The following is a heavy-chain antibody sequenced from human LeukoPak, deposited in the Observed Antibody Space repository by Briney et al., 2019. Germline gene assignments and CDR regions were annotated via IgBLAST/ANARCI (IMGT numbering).Heavy chain of an antibody. CDR3: ARDVSPSTRAFNI. CDR2: ISSSDSAT. Sequence: GGSLRLSCAASGFTLSTYEMTWVRQAPGKGLEWVSFISSSDSATFYADSVKGRFTIFRDTAKNSLYLQMNNLRGEDTAVYYCARDVSPSTRAFNIWGQGTMVAVS. D-gene: IGHD2-15*01. CDR1: GFTLSTYE. V-gene: IGHV3-48*03. J-gene: IGHJ3*02.